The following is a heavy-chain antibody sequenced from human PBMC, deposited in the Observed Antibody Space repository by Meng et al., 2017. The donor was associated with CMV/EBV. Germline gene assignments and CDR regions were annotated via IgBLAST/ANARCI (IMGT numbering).Heavy chain of an antibody. V-gene: IGHV4-4*07. J-gene: IGHJ5*02. CDR2: IYTSGST. Sequence: QGQLKGSVPGRVKPSDSLSPTWSVFGGSISGYDCSWIRQPAGKGREWIGRIYTSGSTNYNPSLKSRVTMSVDTSKNQFSLKLSSVTAADTAVYYCARDLMNCSSTSCANWFDPWGQGTLVTVSS. CDR1: GGSISGYD. D-gene: IGHD2-2*01. CDR3: ARDLMNCSSTSCANWFDP.